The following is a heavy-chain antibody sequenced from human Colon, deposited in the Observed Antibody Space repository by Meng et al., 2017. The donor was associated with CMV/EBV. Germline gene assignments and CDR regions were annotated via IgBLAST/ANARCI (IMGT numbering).Heavy chain of an antibody. CDR1: GYTFADYY. J-gene: IGHJ4*02. V-gene: IGHV1-2*02. Sequence: ASVKVSCKASGYTFADYYIHWFRQAPGQGLEWMGWINTNSGDAYYAEKFQGRVTVTRDTSITTVYMQLGRLKSDDTAVYFCARAPYSGIHLTNDYWGQGTLVTVSS. CDR2: INTNSGDA. D-gene: IGHD1-26*01. CDR3: ARAPYSGIHLTNDY.